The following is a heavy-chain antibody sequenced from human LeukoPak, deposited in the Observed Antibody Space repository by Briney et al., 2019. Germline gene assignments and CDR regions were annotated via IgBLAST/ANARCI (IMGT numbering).Heavy chain of an antibody. V-gene: IGHV4-34*01. CDR3: ARGSPLTGPDY. CDR2: INHSGST. D-gene: IGHD2-8*02. Sequence: SETLSLTCALYGGSFSGYYWSWIRQPPGKGLEWIGEINHSGSTNYNPSLKSRVTISVDTSKNQFSLKLSSVTAADTAVYYCARGSPLTGPDYWGQGTLVTVSS. J-gene: IGHJ4*02. CDR1: GGSFSGYY.